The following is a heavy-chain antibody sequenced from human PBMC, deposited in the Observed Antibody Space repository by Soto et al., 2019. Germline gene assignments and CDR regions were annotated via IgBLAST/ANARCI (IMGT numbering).Heavy chain of an antibody. CDR2: ISAYNGNT. J-gene: IGHJ4*02. V-gene: IGHV1-18*04. CDR1: GYTFTSYG. CDR3: ARNRYCSSTSCPLGS. Sequence: XPVKVTSKASGYTFTSYGISWVRQAPGQGLEWMGWISAYNGNTNYAQKLQGRVTMTTDTSTSTAYMELRSLRSDDTAVYYCARNRYCSSTSCPLGSWGQGTLVTVS. D-gene: IGHD2-2*01.